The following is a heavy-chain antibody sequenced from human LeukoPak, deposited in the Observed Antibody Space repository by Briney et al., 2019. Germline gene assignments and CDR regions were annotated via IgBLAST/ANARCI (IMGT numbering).Heavy chain of an antibody. D-gene: IGHD3-22*01. V-gene: IGHV1-2*02. CDR1: GYTFTDYY. J-gene: IGHJ6*02. CDR3: ARVSIPPYYYDSSGYESAYYYYGMDV. CDR2: INPNSGGT. Sequence: EASVKVSCKASGYTFTDYYMHWVRQAPGQGLEWMGWINPNSGGTSSTQNFQGRVTMTRDTSISTAYMELRSLRSDDTAVYYCARVSIPPYYYDSSGYESAYYYYGMDVWGQGTTVTVSS.